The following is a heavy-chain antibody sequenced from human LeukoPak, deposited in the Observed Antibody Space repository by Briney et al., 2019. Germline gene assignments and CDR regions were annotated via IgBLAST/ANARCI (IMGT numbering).Heavy chain of an antibody. D-gene: IGHD4-17*01. Sequence: SETLSLTCAVYGGSFSGYYWGWIRQPPGKGLEWIGEINHSGSTNYNPSLKSRVTISVDTSKNQFSLKLSSVTAADTAVYYCARVGLPFTVTRKTNWFDPWGQGTLVTVSS. CDR1: GGSFSGYY. CDR2: INHSGST. V-gene: IGHV4-34*01. CDR3: ARVGLPFTVTRKTNWFDP. J-gene: IGHJ5*02.